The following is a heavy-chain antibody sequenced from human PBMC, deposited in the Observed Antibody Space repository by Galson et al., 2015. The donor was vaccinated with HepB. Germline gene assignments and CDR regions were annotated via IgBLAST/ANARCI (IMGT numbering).Heavy chain of an antibody. J-gene: IGHJ5*02. V-gene: IGHV3-74*01. D-gene: IGHD4-17*01. CDR2: INSDGSST. Sequence: SLRLSCAASGFTFSSYWMNWVRQATGKGLVWVSRINSDGSSTRYADSVKGRFTISRDNAKNTLYLQMNSLRAEDTAVYYCARDLGRSGDYASWGQGTLVTVSS. CDR3: ARDLGRSGDYAS. CDR1: GFTFSSYW.